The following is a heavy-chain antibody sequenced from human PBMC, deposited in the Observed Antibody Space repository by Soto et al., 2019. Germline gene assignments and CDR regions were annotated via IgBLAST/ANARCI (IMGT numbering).Heavy chain of an antibody. CDR3: AKGDIVVVPTSY. CDR1: GFTFSSYG. D-gene: IGHD2-2*01. Sequence: PGGSLRLSCAASGFTFSSYGMHCVRQAPGKGLEWVAFRCYAGSNKYYADSVKGRFTISRDNSKNTLYLQMNSLRAEDTAVYYCAKGDIVVVPTSYWGQGTLVTVSS. V-gene: IGHV3-30*02. J-gene: IGHJ4*02. CDR2: RCYAGSNK.